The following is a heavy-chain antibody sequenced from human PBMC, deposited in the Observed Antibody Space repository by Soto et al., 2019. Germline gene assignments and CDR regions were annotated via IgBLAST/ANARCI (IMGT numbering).Heavy chain of an antibody. CDR2: ISYDGSNK. Sequence: ESGGGVVQPGRSLRLSCAASGFTFSSYAMHWVRQAPGKGLEWVAVISYDGSNKYYADSVKGRFTISRDNSKNTLYLQMNSLRAEDTAVYYCARVVAATCFDYWGQGTLVTVSS. CDR3: ARVVAATCFDY. D-gene: IGHD2-15*01. V-gene: IGHV3-30-3*01. J-gene: IGHJ4*02. CDR1: GFTFSSYA.